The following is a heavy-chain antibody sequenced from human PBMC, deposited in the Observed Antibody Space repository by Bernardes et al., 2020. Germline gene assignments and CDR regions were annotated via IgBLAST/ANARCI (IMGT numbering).Heavy chain of an antibody. D-gene: IGHD3-16*01. CDR3: AKDLFWWSAADF. CDR1: GFGFSSNG. CDR2: SGGDGGT. Sequence: GGSLRRSCAASGFGFSSNGMSWVRQAPGKGLEWVSSSGGDGGTHYADSVRGRFTIYRDTAKNTLYLQMNSLRVDDTALYFCAKDLFWWSAADFWGQGTVVTVSS. J-gene: IGHJ4*02. V-gene: IGHV3-23*01.